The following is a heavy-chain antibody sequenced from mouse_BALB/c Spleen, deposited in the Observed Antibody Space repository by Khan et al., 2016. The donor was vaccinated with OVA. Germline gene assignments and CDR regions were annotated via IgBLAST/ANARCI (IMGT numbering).Heavy chain of an antibody. J-gene: IGHJ3*01. CDR2: INPSNGGT. D-gene: IGHD3-2*02. Sequence: QVQLKQSGAELVKPGASVKLSCKASGYTFTSYYMYWLKQRPGQGLEWIGEINPSNGGTNFNEKFKSKVTLTVDKSSSTAYLQLSSLTSEDSAVYYWSRRGTAQASRWFAYWGQGTLVTVSA. CDR1: GYTFTSYY. CDR3: SRRGTAQASRWFAY. V-gene: IGHV1S81*02.